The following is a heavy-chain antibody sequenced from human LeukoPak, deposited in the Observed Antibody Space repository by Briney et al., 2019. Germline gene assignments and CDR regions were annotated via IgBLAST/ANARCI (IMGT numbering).Heavy chain of an antibody. Sequence: PSETLSLTCTVSGGSLSSSSYYWGWIRQPPGKGLEWIGSIYYSGSTYYNPSLKSRVTISVDTSKNQFSLKLSSVTAADTAVYYCAREYSSGWYVPYWGQGTLVTVSS. V-gene: IGHV4-39*07. CDR3: AREYSSGWYVPY. J-gene: IGHJ4*02. D-gene: IGHD6-19*01. CDR2: IYYSGST. CDR1: GGSLSSSSYY.